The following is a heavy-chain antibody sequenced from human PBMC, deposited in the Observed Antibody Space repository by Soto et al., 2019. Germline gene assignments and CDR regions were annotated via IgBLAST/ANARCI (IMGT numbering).Heavy chain of an antibody. D-gene: IGHD2-15*01. CDR2: INRDSSVI. CDR1: GFSFSDFS. J-gene: IGHJ4*02. Sequence: EVQLVESGGGKVQPGGSLRLSCAGSGFSFSDFSMNWVRQAPGKGLEWISCINRDSSVIMYADSLRGRVTISRDNAKNTLFLQINRLRVEDTAVYYCARDCAGTCWFAYWGPGIPVTVSS. CDR3: ARDCAGTCWFAY. V-gene: IGHV3-48*01.